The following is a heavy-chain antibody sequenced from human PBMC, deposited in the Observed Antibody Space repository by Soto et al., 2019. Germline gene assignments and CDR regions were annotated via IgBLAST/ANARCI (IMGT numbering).Heavy chain of an antibody. CDR3: ARQGFGPLHGLVDV. V-gene: IGHV4-59*08. CDR2: VHHSWGS. CDR1: GGSISSYY. D-gene: IGHD3-10*01. Sequence: QVQLQESGPGLVKPSETLSLSCTVSGGSISSYYWSWFRQSPGKRMEWIGYVHHSWGSSYNPSLQSRVAISLDTSKSKFSLRVTSVTATDTAVYYGARQGFGPLHGLVDVWGQGTTVTVSS. J-gene: IGHJ6*02.